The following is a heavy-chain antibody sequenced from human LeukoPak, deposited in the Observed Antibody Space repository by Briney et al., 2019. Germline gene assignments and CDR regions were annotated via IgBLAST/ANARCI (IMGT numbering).Heavy chain of an antibody. CDR1: GFTFSSYW. J-gene: IGHJ4*02. V-gene: IGHV3-7*01. CDR2: IKQDGSEK. Sequence: PGGSLRLSCAASGFTFSSYWMSWVRQAPGKGLEWVANIKQDGSEKYYVDSVKGRFTISRDNAKNSLYLQMNSLRAEDTAVYYCARDFKVVTATSLFDYWGQGTLVTVSS. CDR3: ARDFKVVTATSLFDY. D-gene: IGHD2-21*02.